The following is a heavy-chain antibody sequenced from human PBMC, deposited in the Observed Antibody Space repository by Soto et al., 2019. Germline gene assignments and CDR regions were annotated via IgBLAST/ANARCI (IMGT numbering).Heavy chain of an antibody. Sequence: QVQLQESGPGLVKPSQTLSLTCTVSGGSISSGDYYWSWIRQPPGKGLEWIGYIYYSGSTYYNPSLKSRVTISVDTSKNQFSLKLSSVTAADTAVYYCARDEGVVPAALGPNYYYYGMDVWGQGTTVTVSS. V-gene: IGHV4-30-4*01. D-gene: IGHD2-2*01. J-gene: IGHJ6*02. CDR2: IYYSGST. CDR3: ARDEGVVPAALGPNYYYYGMDV. CDR1: GGSISSGDYY.